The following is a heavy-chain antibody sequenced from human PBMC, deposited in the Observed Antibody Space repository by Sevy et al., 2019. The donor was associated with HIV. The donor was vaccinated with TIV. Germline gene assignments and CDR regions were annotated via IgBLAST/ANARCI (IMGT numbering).Heavy chain of an antibody. CDR1: DGSFSGYY. CDR3: ARSPPVVVVPGAPSWFDP. Sequence: SETLSLTCAVHDGSFSGYYWNWIRQLPGKELEWIGEINESGITYYSPSLKSRVTISVDTSKKQFSLKLNSVTAADTAVYFCARSPPVVVVPGAPSWFDPWGQGTLVTVSS. CDR2: INESGIT. D-gene: IGHD2-2*01. J-gene: IGHJ5*02. V-gene: IGHV4-34*01.